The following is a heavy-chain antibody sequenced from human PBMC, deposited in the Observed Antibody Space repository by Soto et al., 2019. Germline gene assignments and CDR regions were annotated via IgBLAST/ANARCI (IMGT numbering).Heavy chain of an antibody. V-gene: IGHV1-18*01. D-gene: IGHD3-9*01. CDR3: ARTLYDILTGYYNMPHFDY. CDR1: DYTFTSYG. CDR2: ISAYNGNT. J-gene: IGHJ4*02. Sequence: GASVKVSCKASDYTFTSYGISWVRQAPGQGLEWMGWISAYNGNTNYAQKLQGRVTMTTDTSTSTAYMELRSLRSDDTAVYYCARTLYDILTGYYNMPHFDYWGQGTLVTVSS.